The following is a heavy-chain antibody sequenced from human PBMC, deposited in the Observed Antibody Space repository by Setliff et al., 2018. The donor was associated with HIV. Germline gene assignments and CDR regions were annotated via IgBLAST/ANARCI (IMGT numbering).Heavy chain of an antibody. CDR2: IIPIFKSA. CDR1: GYMFTDYY. Sequence: SVKVSCKASGYMFTDYYIHWVRQAPGQGLEWMGGIIPIFKSADYAQKFQGRVTITTDESTSTAYMDLSSLKSEDTAIYYCARTSGDAYNYEGAFDVWGQGTLVTVSS. CDR3: ARTSGDAYNYEGAFDV. V-gene: IGHV1-69*05. D-gene: IGHD5-12*01. J-gene: IGHJ3*01.